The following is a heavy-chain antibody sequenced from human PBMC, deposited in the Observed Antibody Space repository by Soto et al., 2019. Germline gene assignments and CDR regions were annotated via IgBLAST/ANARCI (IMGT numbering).Heavy chain of an antibody. J-gene: IGHJ4*02. CDR1: VFTFSSYG. D-gene: IGHD2-21*02. CDR3: ARGGRAYCGGDGSLFGN. CDR2: VWFDGSKK. V-gene: IGHV3-33*01. Sequence: QVQLVESGGGVVQSGRSLRLSCAASVFTFSSYGMHWVRQAPGKGLERVARVWFDGSKKYYADSVKGRFTISRDNSKKSLYLQMNSLRFEDTDVYYCARGGRAYCGGDGSLFGNLGQGTLVTVS.